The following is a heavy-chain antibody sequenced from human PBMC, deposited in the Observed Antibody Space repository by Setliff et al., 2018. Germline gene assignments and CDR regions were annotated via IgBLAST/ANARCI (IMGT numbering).Heavy chain of an antibody. Sequence: SETLSLTCTVSGASISSGGYYWTWIRQPAGKALEWIWHISPSGSTTYNPSLKSRVTISPDTSRNHFSLKVNSVTAADTALYYCARSPSSGAYWNPRPFYSYYWGQGTLVTVSS. CDR3: ARSPSSGAYWNPRPFYSYY. CDR2: ISPSGST. CDR1: GASISSGGYY. D-gene: IGHD1-26*01. J-gene: IGHJ4*02. V-gene: IGHV4-61*09.